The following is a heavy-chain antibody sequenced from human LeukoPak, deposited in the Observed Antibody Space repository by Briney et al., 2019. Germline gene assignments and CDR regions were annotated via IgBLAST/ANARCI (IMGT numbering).Heavy chain of an antibody. V-gene: IGHV3-15*01. J-gene: IGHJ3*02. D-gene: IGHD6-19*01. CDR3: TTETGYSSGWGDAFDI. CDR2: IKSKTDSGTT. CDR1: AFTFSNAC. Sequence: SLRLSCAASAFTFSNACMNWVRQAPGKGLEWVGRIKSKTDSGTTDYAAPVKGRFTISRDDSQNTLYLQMNSLRTEDTAVYYCTTETGYSSGWGDAFDIWGQGTMVTVSS.